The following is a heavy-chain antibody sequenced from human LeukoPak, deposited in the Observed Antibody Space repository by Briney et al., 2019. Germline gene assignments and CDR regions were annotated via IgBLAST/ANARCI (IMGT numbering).Heavy chain of an antibody. CDR3: ARERGITASADWFDP. D-gene: IGHD1-20*01. CDR2: IRSSSSYI. Sequence: GGSLRLSCEGSAFIFSGHWMNWVRQAPGKGLEWVSSIRSSSSYIYYAESVKGRFTISRDNANNSMYLQMNSLRAEDTAVYYCARERGITASADWFDPWGRGTLVTVSS. J-gene: IGHJ5*02. CDR1: AFIFSGHW. V-gene: IGHV3-21*01.